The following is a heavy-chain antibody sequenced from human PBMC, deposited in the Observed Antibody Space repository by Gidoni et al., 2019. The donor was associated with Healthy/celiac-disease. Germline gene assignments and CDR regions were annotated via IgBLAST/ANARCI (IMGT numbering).Heavy chain of an antibody. J-gene: IGHJ4*02. CDR3: ARHRSSIAAGTGYYFDY. D-gene: IGHD6-13*01. CDR1: GGSISSSSYY. V-gene: IGHV4-39*01. Sequence: QLQLQESGPGLVKPSETLSLTCTVSGGSISSSSYYWGWIRQPPGKGLEWIGSIYYSVSTYYNPSLKSRVTISVDTSKNQFSLKLSSVTAADTAVYYCARHRSSIAAGTGYYFDYWGQGTLVTVSS. CDR2: IYYSVST.